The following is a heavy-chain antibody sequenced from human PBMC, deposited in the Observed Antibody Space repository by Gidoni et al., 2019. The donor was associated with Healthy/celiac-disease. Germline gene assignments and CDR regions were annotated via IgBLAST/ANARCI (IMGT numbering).Heavy chain of an antibody. CDR1: GGSISSYY. V-gene: IGHV4-59*08. J-gene: IGHJ6*02. Sequence: QVQLQESGPGLVKPSETLSLTCTVSGGSISSYYWSWIRQPPGKGLEWIGYIYYSGSTNYNPSLKSRVTISVDTSKNQFSLKLSSVTAADTAVYYCARRIRDYYGMDVWGQGTTVTVSS. CDR3: ARRIRDYYGMDV. CDR2: IYYSGST. D-gene: IGHD3-3*02.